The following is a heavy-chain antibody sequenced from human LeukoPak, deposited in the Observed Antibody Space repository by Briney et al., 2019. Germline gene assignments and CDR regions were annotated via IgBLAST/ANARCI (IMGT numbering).Heavy chain of an antibody. V-gene: IGHV3-23*01. CDR3: ARDYYGSGSYYNEFDY. D-gene: IGHD3-10*01. Sequence: PGGSLRLPCAASGFTFSSYAMSWVRQAPGKGLAWVSGISDSGGSTYYADSVKGRFTISRDNAKNSLYLQMNSLRAEDTAVYYCARDYYGSGSYYNEFDYWGQGTLVTVSS. CDR1: GFTFSSYA. J-gene: IGHJ4*02. CDR2: ISDSGGST.